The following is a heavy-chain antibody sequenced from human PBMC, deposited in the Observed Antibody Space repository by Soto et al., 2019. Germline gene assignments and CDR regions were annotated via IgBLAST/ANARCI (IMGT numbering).Heavy chain of an antibody. V-gene: IGHV4-59*01. Sequence: SETLSLTCTVSGGSISSYYWSWIRQPPGKGLEWIGYIYYGGSTNYNPSLKSRVTISVDTSKNQFSLKLSSVTAADTAVYYCARGDGLLWFGELFPDAFDIWGQGTMVTVSS. CDR3: ARGDGLLWFGELFPDAFDI. CDR1: GGSISSYY. J-gene: IGHJ3*02. D-gene: IGHD3-10*01. CDR2: IYYGGST.